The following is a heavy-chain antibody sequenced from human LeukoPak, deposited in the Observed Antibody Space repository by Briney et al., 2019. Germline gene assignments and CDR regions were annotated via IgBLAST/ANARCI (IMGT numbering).Heavy chain of an antibody. CDR2: INQDVSEK. V-gene: IGHV3-7*01. CDR1: GFTFSSYW. Sequence: GGSLRLSCAASGLTSGFTFSSYWMGWSRQAPVKGREWVAHINQDVSEKYYVDSVKGRFTISGDNAKNSLYLQITGLRDEAKGLYYCEKVSSHWGQGTLVTVSS. CDR3: EKVSSH. J-gene: IGHJ4*02.